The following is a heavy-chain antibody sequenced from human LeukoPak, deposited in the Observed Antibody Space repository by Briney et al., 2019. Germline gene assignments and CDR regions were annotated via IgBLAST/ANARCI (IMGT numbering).Heavy chain of an antibody. CDR1: GFTFSGYW. CDR2: INSDGSST. J-gene: IGHJ4*02. Sequence: PGGSLRLSCAASGFTFSGYWVHWVRQAPGKGLVWVSRINSDGSSTSYADSVKGRFTISRDNAKNTLYLQMNSLRAEDTAVYYCTSKTTDYYDSSGVGGYWGQGTLVTVSS. D-gene: IGHD3-22*01. CDR3: TSKTTDYYDSSGVGGY. V-gene: IGHV3-74*01.